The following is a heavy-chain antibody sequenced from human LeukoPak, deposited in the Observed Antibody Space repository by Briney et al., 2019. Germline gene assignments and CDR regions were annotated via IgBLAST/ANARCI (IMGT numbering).Heavy chain of an antibody. Sequence: GGSLRLSCAASGFTFSNAWMSWVRQAPGKGLEWVSAISGSGGSTYYADSVKGRFTISRDNSKNTLYLQMNSLRAEDTAVYYCAKEEAGIAAAGYPFDYWGQGTLVTVSS. CDR1: GFTFSNAW. CDR3: AKEEAGIAAAGYPFDY. CDR2: ISGSGGST. J-gene: IGHJ4*02. V-gene: IGHV3-23*01. D-gene: IGHD6-13*01.